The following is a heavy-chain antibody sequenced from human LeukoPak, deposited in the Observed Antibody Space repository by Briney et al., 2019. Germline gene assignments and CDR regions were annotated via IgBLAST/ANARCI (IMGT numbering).Heavy chain of an antibody. D-gene: IGHD3-10*01. Sequence: GGSLRLSCATSGFTFSDHYMDWVRQAPGKGLEWVGRIRNKANSYTTDYAASVKGRFTISRDDSMNSLYLQMNSLKTEDTAVHYCGRVRAEENWEQGTLVTVSS. CDR1: GFTFSDHY. CDR3: GRVRAEEN. J-gene: IGHJ4*02. CDR2: IRNKANSYTT. V-gene: IGHV3-72*01.